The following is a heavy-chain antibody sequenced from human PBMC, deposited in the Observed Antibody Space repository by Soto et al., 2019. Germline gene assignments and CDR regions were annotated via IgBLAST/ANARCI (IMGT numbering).Heavy chain of an antibody. Sequence: GGSLRLSCAASGLTFSSYGMHWVRQAPGKGLEWVAVISYDGSNKYYADSVKGRFTISRDNSKNTLYLQMNSLRAEDTAVYYCAKDLASGWYQNYYCYGMAVWGQGTTVTVSS. CDR1: GLTFSSYG. CDR2: ISYDGSNK. J-gene: IGHJ6*02. V-gene: IGHV3-30*18. D-gene: IGHD6-19*01. CDR3: AKDLASGWYQNYYCYGMAV.